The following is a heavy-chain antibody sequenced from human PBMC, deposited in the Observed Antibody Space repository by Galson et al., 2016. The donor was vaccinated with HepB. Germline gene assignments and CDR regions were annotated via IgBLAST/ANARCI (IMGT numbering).Heavy chain of an antibody. CDR2: INPTGSIT. J-gene: IGHJ4*02. D-gene: IGHD1-26*01. CDR3: AREWDPIIRCLDF. CDR1: GFTFNNFY. V-gene: IGHV1-46*02. Sequence: SVKVSCKASGFTFNNFYVHWVRQAPGQGPEWMGIINPTGSITNYAQKFQGRVTLTRDASTRTVYMELSSLRSEDTAVYYCAREWDPIIRCLDFWGPGTPITVSS.